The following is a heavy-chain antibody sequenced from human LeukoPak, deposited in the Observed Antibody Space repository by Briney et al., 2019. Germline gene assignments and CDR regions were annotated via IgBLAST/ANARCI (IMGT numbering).Heavy chain of an antibody. CDR2: ISGSDDST. Sequence: GGTLRLSCAASGFTFSNYGMSWVRQAPGKGLEWVSSISGSDDSTYYADSVKGRFTISRDNSKNTLYLQMNSLRAEDTAVYYCAKDRGIIADYWGQGTLVTVSS. CDR1: GFTFSNYG. V-gene: IGHV3-23*01. D-gene: IGHD2-15*01. CDR3: AKDRGIIADY. J-gene: IGHJ4*02.